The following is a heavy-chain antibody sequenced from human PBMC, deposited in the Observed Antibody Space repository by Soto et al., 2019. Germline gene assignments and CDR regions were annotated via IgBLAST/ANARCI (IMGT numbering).Heavy chain of an antibody. V-gene: IGHV4-31*03. CDR1: GGSISSGGYY. D-gene: IGHD2-15*01. CDR2: IYYSGST. J-gene: IGHJ5*02. Sequence: TLSLTCTVSGGSISSGGYYWSWIRQHPGKGLEWIGYIYYSGSTYYNPSLKSRVTISVDTSKNQFSLKLSSVTAADTAVYYCARGSLRCSGGSCYSPWFDPWGQGTLVTVSS. CDR3: ARGSLRCSGGSCYSPWFDP.